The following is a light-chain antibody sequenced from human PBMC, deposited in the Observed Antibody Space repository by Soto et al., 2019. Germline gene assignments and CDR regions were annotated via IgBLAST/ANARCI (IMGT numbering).Light chain of an antibody. J-gene: IGKJ2*01. CDR1: QSVSNN. V-gene: IGKV3-15*01. CDR3: QEYKNWPPLYT. CDR2: RAS. Sequence: EIVLTQSPATLSVSPGERATLSCRASQSVSNNLAWYQQKLGQAPRLLIYRASTRATGIPARFSGSGSGTEFTLTISSVQSEDFAVYYCQEYKNWPPLYTFGLGTKLEI.